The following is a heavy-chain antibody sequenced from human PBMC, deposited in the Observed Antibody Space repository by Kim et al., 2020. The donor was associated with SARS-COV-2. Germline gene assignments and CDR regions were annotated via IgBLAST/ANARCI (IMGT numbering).Heavy chain of an antibody. J-gene: IGHJ5*02. Sequence: LKSRVTISVDTSKNQFSLKLSSVTAADTAVYYCAREVGITGTIKGWFDPWGQGTLVTVSS. CDR3: AREVGITGTIKGWFDP. D-gene: IGHD1-7*01. V-gene: IGHV4-59*01.